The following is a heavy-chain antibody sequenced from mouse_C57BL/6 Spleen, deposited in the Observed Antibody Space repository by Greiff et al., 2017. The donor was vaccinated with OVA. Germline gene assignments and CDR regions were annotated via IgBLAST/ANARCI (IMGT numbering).Heavy chain of an antibody. CDR1: GYTFTSYW. CDR3: ARYRTGRFAY. D-gene: IGHD4-1*01. J-gene: IGHJ3*01. V-gene: IGHV1-50*01. Sequence: VQLQQPGAELVKPGASVKLSCKASGYTFTSYWMQWVKQRPGQGLEWIGEIDPSDSYTNYNQKFKGKATLAVDTSSSTAYMQLSSLTSEDSAVYYCARYRTGRFAYWGQGTLVTVSA. CDR2: IDPSDSYT.